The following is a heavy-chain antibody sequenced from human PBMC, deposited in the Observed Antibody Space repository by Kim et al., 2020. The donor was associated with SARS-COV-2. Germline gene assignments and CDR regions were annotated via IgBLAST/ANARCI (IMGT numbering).Heavy chain of an antibody. CDR1: GFTFSSYA. D-gene: IGHD3-22*01. CDR2: ISYDGSNK. Sequence: GGSLRRSCAASGFTFSSYAMHWVRQAPGKGLEWVAVISYDGSNKYYADSVKGRFTISRDNSKNTLYLQMNSLRAEDTAVYYCARDATYYYDSSGYYYPQTDYYYYYGMDVWGQGTTVPVSS. J-gene: IGHJ6*02. CDR3: ARDATYYYDSSGYYYPQTDYYYYYGMDV. V-gene: IGHV3-30*04.